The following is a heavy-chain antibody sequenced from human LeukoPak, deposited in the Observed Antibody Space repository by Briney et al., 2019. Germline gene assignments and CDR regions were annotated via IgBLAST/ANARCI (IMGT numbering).Heavy chain of an antibody. CDR1: GGSISSGDYY. CDR3: ARDPTDGDYGPYYNGMDV. V-gene: IGHV4-30-4*01. Sequence: PSETLSLTCTVSGGSISSGDYYWSWIRQPPGKGLEWIGYIYYSGSTYYNPSLKSRVTISVDTSKNQFSLKLSSVTAADTAVYYCARDPTDGDYGPYYNGMDVWGQGTTVTVSS. J-gene: IGHJ6*02. D-gene: IGHD4-17*01. CDR2: IYYSGST.